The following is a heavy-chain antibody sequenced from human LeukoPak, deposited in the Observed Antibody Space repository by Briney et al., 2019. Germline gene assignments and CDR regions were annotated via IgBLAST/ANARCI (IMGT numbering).Heavy chain of an antibody. Sequence: GGSLRLSCAASGFTLSNYAMSWVRQAPGKGLEWVSTISGSGGSTFYPDSVKGRFTISRDNSKNTLYLQMNSLRAEDTAVYYCARDGVYGDIDYWGQGTLVTVSS. CDR2: ISGSGGST. J-gene: IGHJ4*02. CDR1: GFTLSNYA. D-gene: IGHD4-17*01. CDR3: ARDGVYGDIDY. V-gene: IGHV3-23*01.